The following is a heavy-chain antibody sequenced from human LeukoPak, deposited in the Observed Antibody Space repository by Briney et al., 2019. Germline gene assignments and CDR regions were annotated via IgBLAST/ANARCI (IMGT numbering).Heavy chain of an antibody. CDR3: ARGGGSSGWYSYYYYMDV. Sequence: GASVKLLCKASGYTFTSYDMNWVRQATGQGREEMGWMNPSGGNTGYAQKFQGRVPITRNTSISTAYMEPSSLRSEDTAVYYCARGGGSSGWYSYYYYMDVWGKGTTVTVSS. CDR1: GYTFTSYD. V-gene: IGHV1-8*03. D-gene: IGHD6-19*01. J-gene: IGHJ6*03. CDR2: MNPSGGNT.